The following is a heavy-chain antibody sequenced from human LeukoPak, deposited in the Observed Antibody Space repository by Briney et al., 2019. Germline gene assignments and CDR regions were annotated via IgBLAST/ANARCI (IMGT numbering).Heavy chain of an antibody. J-gene: IGHJ4*01. CDR2: LSGSGITT. CDR1: GFTFSNSA. CDR3: AKGIYSSGWSYFDY. V-gene: IGHV3-23*01. Sequence: GGSLRLSCAASGFTFSNSAMSWVRQAPGKGLEWVSTLSGSGITTYYADSVKGRFTISRDNSKNTLYLQINSLRAEDTAVYYCAKGIYSSGWSYFDYWGHGTLVTVSS. D-gene: IGHD6-19*01.